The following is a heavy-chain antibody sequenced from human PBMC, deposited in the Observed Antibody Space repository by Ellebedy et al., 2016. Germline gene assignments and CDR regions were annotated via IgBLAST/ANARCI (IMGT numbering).Heavy chain of an antibody. CDR2: IYYSGST. CDR3: ARGGAIVVVVAASV. J-gene: IGHJ6*02. Sequence: SETLSLXXTVSGGSISSYYWSWIRQPPGKGLEWIGYIYYSGSTNYNPSLKSRVTISVDTSKDQFSLKLSSVTAADTAVYYCARGGAIVVVVAASVWGQGTTVTVSS. D-gene: IGHD2-15*01. V-gene: IGHV4-59*01. CDR1: GGSISSYY.